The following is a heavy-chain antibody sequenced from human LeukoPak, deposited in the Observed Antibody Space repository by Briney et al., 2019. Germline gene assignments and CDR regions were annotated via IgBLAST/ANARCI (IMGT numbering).Heavy chain of an antibody. J-gene: IGHJ4*02. CDR3: ARKDPTPLSHFDY. CDR1: GFTFSYYE. V-gene: IGHV3-48*03. D-gene: IGHD2-15*01. Sequence: GGSLRLSCEASGFTFSYYEMTWVRQAPGKGLEWVSYIGRSGTTIFYADSVKGRFTISRDDAKNSLYLQMNSLRAEDTAVYYCARKDPTPLSHFDYWGQGTLVTVSS. CDR2: IGRSGTTI.